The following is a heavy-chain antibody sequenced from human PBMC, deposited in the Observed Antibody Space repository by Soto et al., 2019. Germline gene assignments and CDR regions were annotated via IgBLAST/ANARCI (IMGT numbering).Heavy chain of an antibody. J-gene: IGHJ4*02. CDR3: ARERGITIFGVVSHLRHFDY. D-gene: IGHD3-3*01. V-gene: IGHV1-18*01. Sequence: GASVKVSCKASGYTFTSYGISWVRQAPGQGLEWMGWISAYNGNTNYAQKLQGRVTMTTDTSTSTAYMELRSLRSDDTAVYYCARERGITIFGVVSHLRHFDYWGQGTLVTVSS. CDR2: ISAYNGNT. CDR1: GYTFTSYG.